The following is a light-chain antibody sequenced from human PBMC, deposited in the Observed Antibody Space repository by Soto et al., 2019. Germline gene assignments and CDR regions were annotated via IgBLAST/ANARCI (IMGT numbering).Light chain of an antibody. J-gene: IGKJ4*01. V-gene: IGKV1-12*01. CDR2: SAS. CDR1: EAISSW. CDR3: QQARSFPLT. Sequence: DIKMTQSPSSVSASVGDRVTITCRASEAISSWLAWYQQKPGRAPKLLIYSASSLQNGAPSRFTGSGSGTDFTLTINSLQPDDTAIYYWQQARSFPLTFGGGTKVEIK.